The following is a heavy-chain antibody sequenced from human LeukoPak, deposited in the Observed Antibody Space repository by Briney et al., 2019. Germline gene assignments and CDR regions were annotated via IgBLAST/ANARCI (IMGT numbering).Heavy chain of an antibody. Sequence: ASVKVSCKASGGTFSSYYMHWVRQAPGQGLEWMGIINPSGGSTSYAQKFQGRVTMTRDTSTSTVYMELSSLRSEDTAVYYCAREKTYSSGYYRVYYFDYWGQGTLVTVSS. V-gene: IGHV1-46*01. D-gene: IGHD3-22*01. CDR2: INPSGGST. J-gene: IGHJ4*02. CDR1: GGTFSSYY. CDR3: AREKTYSSGYYRVYYFDY.